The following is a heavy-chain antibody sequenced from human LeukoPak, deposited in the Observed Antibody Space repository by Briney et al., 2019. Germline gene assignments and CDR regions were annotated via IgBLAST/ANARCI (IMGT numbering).Heavy chain of an antibody. Sequence: GGSLRLSCAASAFTFSSYAMSWVRQAPGKGLEWVSAISGSGGSTYYADSVKGRFTISRDNSKNTLYLQMNSLRAEDTAVYYCAKSGAHEYSYGSIDRPVVGWGQGTLVTVSS. CDR3: AKSGAHEYSYGSIDRPVVG. D-gene: IGHD5-18*01. J-gene: IGHJ4*02. CDR2: ISGSGGST. CDR1: AFTFSSYA. V-gene: IGHV3-23*01.